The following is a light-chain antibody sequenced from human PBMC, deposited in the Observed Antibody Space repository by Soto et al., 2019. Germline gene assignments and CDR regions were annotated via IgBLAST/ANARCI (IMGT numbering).Light chain of an antibody. CDR2: DTS. Sequence: EIVLTQSPATLSLSPGERATPSCRTSQTFRGLLNWYQQRPGQAPRLLIYDTSNRATDIPARFSGSGSGTDFILTISSLDPEDFGVYFCQQRHNWPITFGQGTRLDIK. CDR3: QQRHNWPIT. V-gene: IGKV3-11*01. CDR1: QTFRGL. J-gene: IGKJ5*01.